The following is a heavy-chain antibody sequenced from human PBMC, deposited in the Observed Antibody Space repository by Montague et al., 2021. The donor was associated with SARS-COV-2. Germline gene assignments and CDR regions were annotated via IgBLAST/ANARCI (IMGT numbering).Heavy chain of an antibody. CDR2: VSHPGSA. D-gene: IGHD3-9*01. CDR1: TEAFNGYY. Sequence: SETLSLTCAVYTEAFNGYYWTWIRQPPGKGLEWIGDVSHPGSAKYNPSLKGRVTISVNTWWKQVSLRLTSVTAADTATYYCARGVYNRVIFVVSPRYYFDYWGQGNMVVVSA. V-gene: IGHV4-34*01. CDR3: ARGVYNRVIFVVSPRYYFDY. J-gene: IGHJ4*02.